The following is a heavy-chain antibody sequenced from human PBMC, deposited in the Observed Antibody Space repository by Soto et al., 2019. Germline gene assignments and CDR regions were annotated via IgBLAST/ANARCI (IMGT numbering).Heavy chain of an antibody. D-gene: IGHD3-3*02. CDR2: IYSSESA. CDR1: GDSVSSGGHY. V-gene: IGHV4-61*08. Sequence: SETQSLTCTVSGDSVSSGGHYWSWIRQPPGKGLEWIGYIYSSESANYKPSLKSRVTISRDTSKNQISLKVASVTAADTAGEYCATGFSRVSMDDWGQGTTVTVSS. J-gene: IGHJ6*02. CDR3: ATGFSRVSMDD.